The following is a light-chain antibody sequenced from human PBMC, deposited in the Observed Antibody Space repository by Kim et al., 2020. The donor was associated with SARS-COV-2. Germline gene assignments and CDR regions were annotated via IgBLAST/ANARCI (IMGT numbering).Light chain of an antibody. Sequence: EIVMTQSPATLSVSPGERATLSCRASQSVSSNLAWYQQKPGQAPRLLIYGASTRATGIPARFSGSVSGTEFTLTISSLQSEDFAVYYCQQYNNWPPTTFGQGTKLEI. CDR3: QQYNNWPPTT. J-gene: IGKJ2*01. CDR2: GAS. CDR1: QSVSSN. V-gene: IGKV3-15*01.